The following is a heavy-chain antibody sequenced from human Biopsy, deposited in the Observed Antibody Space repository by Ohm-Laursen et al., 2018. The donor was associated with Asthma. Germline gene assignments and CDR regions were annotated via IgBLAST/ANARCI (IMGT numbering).Heavy chain of an antibody. Sequence: SLRLSCAASRFAFENYAMYWVRQTPGKGPEWVALISYDEREKAYLDSVKGRFTISRDNFKRTLHLQMSSLRPEDSATYYCAKDRFDGSVTPSYYYYGIDVWGQGTTVTVSS. CDR3: AKDRFDGSVTPSYYYYGIDV. D-gene: IGHD3-10*01. J-gene: IGHJ6*02. CDR2: ISYDEREK. V-gene: IGHV3-30*18. CDR1: RFAFENYA.